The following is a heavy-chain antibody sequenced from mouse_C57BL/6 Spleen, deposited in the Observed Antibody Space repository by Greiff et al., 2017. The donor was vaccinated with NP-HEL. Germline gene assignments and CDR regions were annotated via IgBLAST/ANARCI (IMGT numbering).Heavy chain of an antibody. J-gene: IGHJ4*01. D-gene: IGHD1-1*01. V-gene: IGHV1-50*01. CDR2: IDPSDSYT. CDR3: APIYYYGSSYDYAMDY. CDR1: GYTFTSYW. Sequence: QVQLQQPGAELVKPGASVKLSCKASGYTFTSYWMQWVKQRPGQGLEWIGEIDPSDSYTNYNQKFKGKATLTVDTSSSTAYMQLSSLTSEDSAVYYCAPIYYYGSSYDYAMDYWGQGTSVTVSS.